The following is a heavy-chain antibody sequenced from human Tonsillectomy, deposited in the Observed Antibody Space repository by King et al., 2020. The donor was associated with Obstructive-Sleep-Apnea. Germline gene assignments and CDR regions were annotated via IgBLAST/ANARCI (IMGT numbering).Heavy chain of an antibody. D-gene: IGHD2-21*02. CDR2: IYYSGSN. CDR3: AGDQGAFDI. Sequence: QLQESGPGLVKPSETLSLTCTVSGDSINSYYWSLIRQPPGKGLEWIGYIYYSGSNNYNPSLKSRVTISVDTSKKQFSLKLSSVTAADTAVYYCAGDQGAFDIWGQGTMVTVSS. J-gene: IGHJ3*02. CDR1: GDSINSYY. V-gene: IGHV4-59*01.